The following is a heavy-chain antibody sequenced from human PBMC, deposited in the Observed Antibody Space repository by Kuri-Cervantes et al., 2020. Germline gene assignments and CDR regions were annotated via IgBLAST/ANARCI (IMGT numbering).Heavy chain of an antibody. J-gene: IGHJ4*02. Sequence: GKSLKISCAASGLTFSSYSMNWVRQGPGKGLEWVSSISSSSSNIYYADSVKARFTIPRDNAKNSLYLQRNSLRVEDTAMYYCARPGVAGFNDYWGQGTLVTVSS. CDR1: GLTFSSYS. CDR2: ISSSSSNI. V-gene: IGHV3-21*01. D-gene: IGHD6-19*01. CDR3: ARPGVAGFNDY.